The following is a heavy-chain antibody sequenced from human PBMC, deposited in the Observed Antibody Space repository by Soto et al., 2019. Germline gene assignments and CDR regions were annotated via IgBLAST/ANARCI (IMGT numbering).Heavy chain of an antibody. D-gene: IGHD6-13*01. J-gene: IGHJ5*02. CDR3: VRRHVSATGIDWFDP. V-gene: IGHV1-3*01. CDR1: GYTFTSYG. Sequence: ASVKVSCKASGYTFTSYGIHWARQAPGQRLEGMGWINAANGDTKYSPKFQGRVTITRDTSASTAYMELSSLRSEDTAVYYCVRRHVSATGIDWFDPWGQGTLVTVSS. CDR2: INAANGDT.